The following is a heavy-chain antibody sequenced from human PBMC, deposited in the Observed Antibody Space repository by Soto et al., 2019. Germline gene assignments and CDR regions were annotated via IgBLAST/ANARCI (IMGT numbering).Heavy chain of an antibody. CDR3: ARSSSTYLNEVNYDP. CDR2: IKTDSGDT. Sequence: QVQLVQSGAEVKRPGASVRVSCKASQYTFTSYDIFWVRQSPGRGLEWMGWIKTDSGDTHYAQNFQGGVTMTRDTSLSIAYMELDNLISDDTAVYYCARSSSTYLNEVNYDPWGQGTLVIVSS. CDR1: QYTFTSYD. J-gene: IGHJ5*02. V-gene: IGHV1-2*02. D-gene: IGHD2-2*01.